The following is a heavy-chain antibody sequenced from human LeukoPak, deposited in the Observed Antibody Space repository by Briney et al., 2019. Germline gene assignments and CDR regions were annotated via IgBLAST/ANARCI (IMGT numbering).Heavy chain of an antibody. CDR2: ISGSGGST. CDR1: GFTFSSYA. D-gene: IGHD2-2*02. Sequence: PEGSLRLSCAASGFTFSSYAMSWVRQAPGKGLEWVSAISGSGGSTYYADSVKGRFTISRDNSKNTLYLQMNSLRAEDTAVYYCAKGGSIVVVPAAIEGGYWGQGTLVTVSS. J-gene: IGHJ4*02. CDR3: AKGGSIVVVPAAIEGGY. V-gene: IGHV3-23*01.